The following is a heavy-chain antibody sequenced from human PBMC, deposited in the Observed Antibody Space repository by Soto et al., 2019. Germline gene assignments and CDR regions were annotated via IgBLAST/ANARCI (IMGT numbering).Heavy chain of an antibody. Sequence: PGESLKISCKGSGYSFTSYWISWVRQMPGKGLEWMGRIDPSDSYTNYSPSFQGHVTISADKSISTAYLQWSSLKASDTAMYYCASSPRGYCSCTRCRELGNNYGMDVWGQWTTVKVSS. V-gene: IGHV5-10-1*01. CDR1: GYSFTSYW. CDR2: IDPSDSYT. J-gene: IGHJ6*02. CDR3: ASSPRGYCSCTRCRELGNNYGMDV. D-gene: IGHD2-2*01.